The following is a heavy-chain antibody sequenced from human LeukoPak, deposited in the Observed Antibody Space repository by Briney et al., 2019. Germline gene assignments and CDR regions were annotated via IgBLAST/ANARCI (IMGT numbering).Heavy chain of an antibody. V-gene: IGHV4-4*09. J-gene: IGHJ6*03. D-gene: IGHD3-3*01. Sequence: SETLSLTCTVSGGSISSYYWSWIRQPPGKGLEWIGYIYTSGSTNYNPSLKSRVTISVDTSKNQFSLKLSSVTAADTAVYYCARFHGRFYYMDVWGKGTTVTVSS. CDR1: GGSISSYY. CDR2: IYTSGST. CDR3: ARFHGRFYYMDV.